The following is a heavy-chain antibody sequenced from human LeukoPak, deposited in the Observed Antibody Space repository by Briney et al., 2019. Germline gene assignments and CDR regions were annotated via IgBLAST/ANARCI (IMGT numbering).Heavy chain of an antibody. J-gene: IGHJ4*02. CDR2: IYYSGST. V-gene: IGHV4-39*07. Sequence: PSETLSLTCTVSGGSISSSSYYWGWIRQPPGKGLEWIGSIYYSGSTYYNPSLKSRVTISVDTSKNQFSLKLSSVTAADTAVYYCARESGGYGFGYWGQGTLVTVSS. CDR3: ARESGGYGFGY. D-gene: IGHD5-12*01. CDR1: GGSISSSSYY.